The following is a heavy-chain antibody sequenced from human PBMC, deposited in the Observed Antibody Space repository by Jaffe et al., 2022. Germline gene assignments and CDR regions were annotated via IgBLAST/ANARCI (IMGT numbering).Heavy chain of an antibody. V-gene: IGHV4-61*02. CDR3: ARDWGADGGYNSIN. D-gene: IGHD5-12*01. CDR1: GGSISSGSYY. J-gene: IGHJ4*02. Sequence: QVQLQESGPGLVKPSQTLSLTCTVSGGSISSGSYYWSWIRQPAGKGLEWIGRIYTSGSTNYNPSLKSRVTISVDTSKNQFSLKLSSVTAADTAVYYCARDWGADGGYNSINWGQGTLVTVSS. CDR2: IYTSGST.